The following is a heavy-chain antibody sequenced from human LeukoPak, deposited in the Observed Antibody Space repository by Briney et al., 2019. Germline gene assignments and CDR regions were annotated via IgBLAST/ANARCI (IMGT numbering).Heavy chain of an antibody. J-gene: IGHJ2*01. CDR2: INWNGGST. V-gene: IGHV3-20*01. D-gene: IGHD2-15*01. CDR1: GFTFDDYG. Sequence: GGSLRLSCAASGFTFDDYGMSWVRQAPGKGPEWVSGINWNGGSTGYADSVKGRFTISRDNAKNSLYLQMNSLRAEDTALYHCARDEVGVTRPRYFDLWGRGTLVTVSS. CDR3: ARDEVGVTRPRYFDL.